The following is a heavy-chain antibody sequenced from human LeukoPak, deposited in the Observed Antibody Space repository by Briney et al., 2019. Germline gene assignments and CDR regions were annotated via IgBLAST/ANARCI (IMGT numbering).Heavy chain of an antibody. D-gene: IGHD3-22*01. CDR2: ISSSSSYI. J-gene: IGHJ1*01. CDR3: ARDLSGYYSSRGYFQH. CDR1: GFTFSSYS. V-gene: IGHV3-21*01. Sequence: GGSLRLSCAASGFTFSSYSMNWVRQASGKGLEWVSSISSSSSYIYYADSVKGRFTISRDNAKNSLYLQMNSLRAEDTAVYYCARDLSGYYSSRGYFQHWGQGTLVTVSS.